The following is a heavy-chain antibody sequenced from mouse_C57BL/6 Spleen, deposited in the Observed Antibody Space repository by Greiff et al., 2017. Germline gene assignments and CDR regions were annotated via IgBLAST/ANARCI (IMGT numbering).Heavy chain of an antibody. Sequence: QVQLQQPGAELVRPGSSVKLSCKASGYTFTSYWLHWVKQSPKQGLEWIGNIDPSDSETHYNQKFKDKAKLTVDKSSTTAYVHLSSLTSEDSAVYCCASWAQAFAYWGQGTLVTVSA. V-gene: IGHV1-52*01. CDR1: GYTFTSYW. CDR2: IDPSDSET. CDR3: ASWAQAFAY. D-gene: IGHD3-2*02. J-gene: IGHJ3*01.